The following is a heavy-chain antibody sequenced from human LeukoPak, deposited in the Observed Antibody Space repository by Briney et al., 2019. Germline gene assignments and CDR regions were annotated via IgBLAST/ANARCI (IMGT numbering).Heavy chain of an antibody. CDR3: ARGSFDYGDYQIFDY. V-gene: IGHV4-34*01. CDR1: GGSFSNYY. D-gene: IGHD4-17*01. J-gene: IGHJ4*02. Sequence: SSETLSLTCAVYGGSFSNYYWIWIRQPPGKGLEWMGEINQSGSINYNPSLKRRVTISVDTSKNKFSLKLSSVTAADTALYYCARGSFDYGDYQIFDYWGQGTLVTVSS. CDR2: INQSGSI.